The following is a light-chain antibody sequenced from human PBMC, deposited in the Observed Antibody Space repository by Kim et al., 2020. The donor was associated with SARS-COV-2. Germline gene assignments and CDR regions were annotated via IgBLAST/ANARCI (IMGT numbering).Light chain of an antibody. CDR2: GAS. CDR1: QPVSSN. V-gene: IGKV3-15*01. Sequence: VSPGDRATLSCRATQPVSSNLAWYQQKPGQAPRLLIHGASTRATGLPARFSGSGSGTEFTLTISSLQSEDFAVYYCHQYNNLPLTFGGGTKVDIK. CDR3: HQYNNLPLT. J-gene: IGKJ4*01.